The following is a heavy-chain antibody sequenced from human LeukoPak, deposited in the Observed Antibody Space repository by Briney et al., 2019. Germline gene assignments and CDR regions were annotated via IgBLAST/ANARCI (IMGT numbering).Heavy chain of an antibody. Sequence: ASVKVSCKASGYTFTSYDINWVRQATGQGLEWMGWMNPNSGNTGYAQKFQGRVTMTRDTSISTAYMELSSLRSEDTAVYYCARSSGYYLSFDYWGQGTLVTVSS. CDR3: ARSSGYYLSFDY. CDR2: MNPNSGNT. V-gene: IGHV1-8*01. CDR1: GYTFTSYD. J-gene: IGHJ4*02. D-gene: IGHD3-22*01.